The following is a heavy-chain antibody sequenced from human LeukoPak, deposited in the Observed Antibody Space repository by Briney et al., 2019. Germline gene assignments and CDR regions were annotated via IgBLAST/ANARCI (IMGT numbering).Heavy chain of an antibody. Sequence: GGSLRLSCAASGFTLSTYAMSWVRQTPGKGLEWVAATSSSDAGTYHADSVRGRFTISRDNSKNTLYLQMNSLRAEDAAVYFCAKAPVTSCRGAFCYPFDSWGQGTLVTVSS. CDR1: GFTLSTYA. D-gene: IGHD2-15*01. CDR3: AKAPVTSCRGAFCYPFDS. CDR2: TSSSDAGT. J-gene: IGHJ4*02. V-gene: IGHV3-23*01.